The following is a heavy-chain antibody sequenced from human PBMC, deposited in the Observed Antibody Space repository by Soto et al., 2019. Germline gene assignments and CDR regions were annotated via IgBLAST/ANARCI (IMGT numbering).Heavy chain of an antibody. Sequence: PSETLSLTCAVYGGSFSGYYWSWIRQPPGKGLEWIGEINHSGSTNYNPSLKSRVTISVDTSKNQFSLKLSSATAADTAVYYCARGSSIAVATAFDIWGQGTMVIVSS. D-gene: IGHD6-19*01. CDR3: ARGSSIAVATAFDI. CDR2: INHSGST. J-gene: IGHJ3*02. V-gene: IGHV4-34*01. CDR1: GGSFSGYY.